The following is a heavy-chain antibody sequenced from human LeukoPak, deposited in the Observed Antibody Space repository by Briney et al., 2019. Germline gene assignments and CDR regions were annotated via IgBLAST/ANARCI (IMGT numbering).Heavy chain of an antibody. D-gene: IGHD4-17*01. CDR2: ISAYNGNT. CDR3: AREMYGDYVSYYYYGMDV. J-gene: IGHJ6*02. V-gene: IGHV1-18*01. Sequence: ASVTVSCKASGYTFTSYGISWVRQAPGQGLEWMGWISAYNGNTNYAQKLQGRVTMTTDTSTSTAYMELRSLRSDDTAVYYCAREMYGDYVSYYYYGMDVWGQGTTVTVSS. CDR1: GYTFTSYG.